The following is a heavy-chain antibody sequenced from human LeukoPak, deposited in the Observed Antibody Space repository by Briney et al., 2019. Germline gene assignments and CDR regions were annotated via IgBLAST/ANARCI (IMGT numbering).Heavy chain of an antibody. V-gene: IGHV1-2*02. CDR3: ARTDRTITMVRGGDLHY. CDR2: IDPNSGGT. Sequence: ASVKVSFKASGYTFTGYYMHWVRQAPGQGLEWMGWIDPNSGGTNYAQKFQGRVTMTRDTSISTAYMELSRLRSDDTAVYYCARTDRTITMVRGGDLHYWGQGTLVTVS. CDR1: GYTFTGYY. D-gene: IGHD3-10*01. J-gene: IGHJ4*02.